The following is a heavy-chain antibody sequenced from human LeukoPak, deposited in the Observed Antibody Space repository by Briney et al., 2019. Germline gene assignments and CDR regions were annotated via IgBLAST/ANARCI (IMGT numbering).Heavy chain of an antibody. CDR2: LSYDGSNK. D-gene: IGHD5-24*01. Sequence: GGSLRLSCAASGFTFSSYAMHWVRQAPGKGLEWVAVLSYDGSNKYYADSVKGRFTISRDNSKNTLYLQMNSLRAEDTAVYYCARGAWGMATKGGAFDIWGQGTMVTVSS. J-gene: IGHJ3*02. CDR3: ARGAWGMATKGGAFDI. CDR1: GFTFSSYA. V-gene: IGHV3-30-3*01.